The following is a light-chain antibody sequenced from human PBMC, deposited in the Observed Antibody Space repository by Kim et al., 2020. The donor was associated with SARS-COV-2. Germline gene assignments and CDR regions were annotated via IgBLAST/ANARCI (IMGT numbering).Light chain of an antibody. V-gene: IGKV4-1*01. CDR3: QQYYSTPIT. J-gene: IGKJ5*01. CDR1: QSVLYSSNNKNY. Sequence: ATINCKSSQSVLYSSNNKNYLVWYQQKAGQPPKVLIYWASTRESGVPDRFSGSGSGTDFTLTISSLQAEDVAVYYCQQYYSTPITFGQGTRLEIK. CDR2: WAS.